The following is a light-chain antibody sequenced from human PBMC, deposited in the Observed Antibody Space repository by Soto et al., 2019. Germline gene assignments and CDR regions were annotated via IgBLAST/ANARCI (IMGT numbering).Light chain of an antibody. CDR3: QQRAHWPLT. CDR1: QSVAPF. Sequence: EIVLTPSPDTLSLSPGERATLSCSASQSVAPFLAWYQQKGGQAPRLLIFGASTRATGVPGRFSGSGSGTAVTLTISSLEPEDFAVYYGQQRAHWPLTFGGGNKVDVK. V-gene: IGKV3-11*01. CDR2: GAS. J-gene: IGKJ4*01.